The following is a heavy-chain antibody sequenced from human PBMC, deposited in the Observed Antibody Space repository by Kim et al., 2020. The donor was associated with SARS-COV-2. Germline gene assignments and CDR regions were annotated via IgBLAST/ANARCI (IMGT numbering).Heavy chain of an antibody. D-gene: IGHD1-1*01. CDR2: ISYDGSNK. J-gene: IGHJ4*02. CDR1: GFIFSTYG. V-gene: IGHV3-30*18. Sequence: GGSLRLSCAASGFIFSTYGMHWVRQAPGKGLEWVASISYDGSNKHYADSVKGRFTISRDNSKNTVYLQMNSLRAEDTAVFYCAKGRGGIVDYWGQGTLVT. CDR3: AKGRGGIVDY.